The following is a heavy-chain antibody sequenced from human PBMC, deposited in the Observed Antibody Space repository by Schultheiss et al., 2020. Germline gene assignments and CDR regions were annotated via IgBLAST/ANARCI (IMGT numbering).Heavy chain of an antibody. D-gene: IGHD3-16*01. CDR2: ISYDGSNK. CDR3: ARLLAKFGTIDYYFGMDV. Sequence: GGSLRLSCAASGFTFSSYGMHWVRQAPGKGLEWVAVISYDGSNKYYADSVKGRFTISRDNSKNTLYLQMNSLRAEDTAVYYCARLLAKFGTIDYYFGMDVWGQGTTVTVSS. V-gene: IGHV3-30*03. J-gene: IGHJ6*02. CDR1: GFTFSSYG.